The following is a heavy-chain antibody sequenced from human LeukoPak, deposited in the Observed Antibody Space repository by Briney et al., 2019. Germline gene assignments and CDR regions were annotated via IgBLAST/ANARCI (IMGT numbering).Heavy chain of an antibody. CDR1: GYIFTSYD. J-gene: IGHJ4*02. Sequence: ASVKVSCKSSGYIFTSYDIYWVRQATGQGLEWMGWMNPNSGNTGYAQKFQGRVTMTTNTSISTAYMELSSLRSEDTAVYYCARGDNWGYVPDFDYWGQGTLVTVSS. V-gene: IGHV1-8*01. D-gene: IGHD7-27*01. CDR3: ARGDNWGYVPDFDY. CDR2: MNPNSGNT.